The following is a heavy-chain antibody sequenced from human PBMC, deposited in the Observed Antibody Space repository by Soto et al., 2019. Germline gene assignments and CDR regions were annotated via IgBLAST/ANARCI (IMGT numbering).Heavy chain of an antibody. CDR1: GFTVSSNC. CDR2: IYSGGST. J-gene: IGHJ4*02. Sequence: EVQLVESGGGLVQPGGSLRLSCAASGFTVSSNCMSWVRQAPGKGLEWVSVIYSGGSTYYADSVKGRFTISRDNSKNTLYLQMNSLRAEDTAVYYCAREAYSSGPSTQSDYLDYWGQGTLVTVSS. CDR3: AREAYSSGPSTQSDYLDY. D-gene: IGHD6-19*01. V-gene: IGHV3-66*01.